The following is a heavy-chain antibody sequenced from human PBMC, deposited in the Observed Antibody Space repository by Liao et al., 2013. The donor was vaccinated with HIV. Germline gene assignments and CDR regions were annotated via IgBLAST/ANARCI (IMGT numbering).Heavy chain of an antibody. CDR3: ARAVSSDNYHDAFVC. CDR1: GDSIIYGGYS. CDR2: IYHSGSP. J-gene: IGHJ3*01. D-gene: IGHD3-22*01. V-gene: IGHV4-30-2*01. Sequence: QLQLQESGSGLVRPSQTLSLTCAVSGDSIIYGGYSWSWIRQPPGKGLEWIGYIYHSGSPYYNPSLKSRVTMSVDRSRNQFSLSLRSVTAADTAVYYCARAVSSDNYHDAFVCLGPRDTGHRPLQ.